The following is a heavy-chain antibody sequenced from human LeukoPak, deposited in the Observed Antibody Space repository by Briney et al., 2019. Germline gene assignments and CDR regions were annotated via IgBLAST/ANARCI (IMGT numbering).Heavy chain of an antibody. CDR3: ARGFDFPERYYFDY. V-gene: IGHV4-59*01. CDR1: GGSISSYY. D-gene: IGHD3-3*01. J-gene: IGHJ4*02. Sequence: SETLSLTCTVSGGSISSYYWSWIRQPPGKGLEWIGYIYYSGSTNYNPSLKSRVTISVDTSKNQFSLKLSSVTAADTAVYYRARGFDFPERYYFDYWGQGTLVTVSS. CDR2: IYYSGST.